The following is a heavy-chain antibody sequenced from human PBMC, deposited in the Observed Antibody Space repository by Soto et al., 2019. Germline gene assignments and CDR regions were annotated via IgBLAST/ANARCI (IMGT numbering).Heavy chain of an antibody. D-gene: IGHD4-4*01. J-gene: IGHJ4*02. CDR1: GYTFTSYY. Sequence: QVQLVQSGAEVKKPGASVKVSCKASGYTFTSYYMHWVRQAPGQGLEWMGIINPSGGSTSYAQKFQGRVTMTRDTSTSTVYMELSSRRSEDTAVYYCARVGYSNYPPWYFDYWGQGTLVTVSS. CDR2: INPSGGST. V-gene: IGHV1-46*01. CDR3: ARVGYSNYPPWYFDY.